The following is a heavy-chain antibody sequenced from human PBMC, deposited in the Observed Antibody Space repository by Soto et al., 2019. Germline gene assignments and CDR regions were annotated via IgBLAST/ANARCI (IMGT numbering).Heavy chain of an antibody. CDR2: MNPNSGYA. Sequence: ASVKVSCKASGDTFTTYDINWVRQATGQGLEWMGLMNPNSGYADYAQNFQGRVTMSRDTSIKTAYMELSHLKSEDTAVYYCARRGASATLDQWGQGTLVTVSS. CDR3: ARRGASATLDQ. J-gene: IGHJ4*02. CDR1: GDTFTTYD. V-gene: IGHV1-8*01.